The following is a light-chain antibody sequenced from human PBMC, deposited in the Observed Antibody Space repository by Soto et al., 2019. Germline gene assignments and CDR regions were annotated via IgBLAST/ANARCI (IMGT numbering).Light chain of an antibody. CDR2: AAS. Sequence: IQLTQSPSSLSASLGDRVTITYLASQSISSYLNWYQQKPGKAPKLLIYAASSLQSGVPSRFSGSGSGTDFTLTISSLQPEDFATYYCQQSYSTPRTFGQGTKVDIK. V-gene: IGKV1-39*01. J-gene: IGKJ1*01. CDR3: QQSYSTPRT. CDR1: QSISSY.